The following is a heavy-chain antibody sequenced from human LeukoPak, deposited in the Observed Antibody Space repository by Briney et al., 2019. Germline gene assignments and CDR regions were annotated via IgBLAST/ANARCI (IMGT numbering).Heavy chain of an antibody. J-gene: IGHJ4*02. V-gene: IGHV3-30*04. D-gene: IGHD3-22*01. Sequence: PGGSLRLSCAASGFTFSSYAVHWVRQAPGKGLEWVAVISYDGSNKYYADSVKGRFTISRDNSKNTLYLQMNSLRAEDTAVYYCAREGEWLLLGYYFDYWGQGTLVTVSS. CDR1: GFTFSSYA. CDR3: AREGEWLLLGYYFDY. CDR2: ISYDGSNK.